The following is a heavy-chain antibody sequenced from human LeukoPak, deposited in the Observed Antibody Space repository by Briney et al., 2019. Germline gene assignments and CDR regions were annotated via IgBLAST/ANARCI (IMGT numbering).Heavy chain of an antibody. CDR2: INPSSGGT. CDR3: ARLFDWLSYYFDY. CDR1: GYTFTGYY. V-gene: IGHV1-2*02. D-gene: IGHD3-9*01. Sequence: ASVKVSCKASGYTFTGYYMHWVRQAPGQGLEWVGWINPSSGGTNYAQKFQGRVTMTRDTSISTAYMELSSLRSDDTAVYYCARLFDWLSYYFDYWGQGTLVTVSS. J-gene: IGHJ4*02.